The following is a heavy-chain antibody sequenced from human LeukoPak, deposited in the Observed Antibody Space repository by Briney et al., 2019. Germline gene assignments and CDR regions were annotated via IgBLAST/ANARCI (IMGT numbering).Heavy chain of an antibody. Sequence: AGGSLRLSCAASGFTFSSYAMSWVRQAPGKGLEWVSATSGSGGSTYYADSVKGRFTISRDNSKNTLYLQMNSLRAEDTAVYYCAKDGYYGDYLFDYWGQGTLVTVSS. D-gene: IGHD4-17*01. V-gene: IGHV3-23*01. CDR1: GFTFSSYA. CDR2: TSGSGGST. CDR3: AKDGYYGDYLFDY. J-gene: IGHJ4*02.